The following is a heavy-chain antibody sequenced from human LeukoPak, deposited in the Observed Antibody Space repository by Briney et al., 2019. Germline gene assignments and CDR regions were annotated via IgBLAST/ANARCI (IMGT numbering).Heavy chain of an antibody. CDR3: AKDGGGYCNNSSC. V-gene: IGHV3-23*01. J-gene: IGHJ4*02. CDR2: ISDSGDKT. D-gene: IGHD2-2*01. Sequence: PGGSLRLSCAAPGFTFSNYAMSWVRQAPGKGLECVSAISDSGDKTDYADSVRGRFTIYRDNSKDTLYLQMNSLGAADTAVYYCAKDGGGYCNNSSCWDQGTLVTVSS. CDR1: GFTFSNYA.